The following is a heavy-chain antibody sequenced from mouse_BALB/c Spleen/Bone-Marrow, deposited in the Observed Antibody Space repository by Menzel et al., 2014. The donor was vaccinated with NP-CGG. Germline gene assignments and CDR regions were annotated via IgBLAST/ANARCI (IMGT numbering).Heavy chain of an antibody. J-gene: IGHJ4*01. Sequence: EVQLQQSGAGIVRPGALVKLSCKASGFNIKDYYMQWVKQRPEQGLEWIGWIDPENGNTIYDPKFQGKASITADTSSNTAYLQLSSLTSEDTAVYYCARGDGYAMDYWGQGTSVTVSS. V-gene: IGHV14-1*02. CDR3: ARGDGYAMDY. CDR1: GFNIKDYY. CDR2: IDPENGNT.